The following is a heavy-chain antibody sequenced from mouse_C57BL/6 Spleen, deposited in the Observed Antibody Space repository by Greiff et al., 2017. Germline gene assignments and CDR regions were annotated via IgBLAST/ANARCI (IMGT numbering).Heavy chain of an antibody. CDR3: ASSITTGAFAY. Sequence: SGAELARPGASVKMSCKASGYTFTSYTMHWVKQRPGQGLEWIGYINPSSGYTKYNQKFKDKATLTADKSSSTAYMQLSSLTSEDSAVYYCASSITTGAFAYWGQGTLVTVSA. J-gene: IGHJ3*01. CDR2: INPSSGYT. V-gene: IGHV1-4*01. CDR1: GYTFTSYT. D-gene: IGHD1-1*01.